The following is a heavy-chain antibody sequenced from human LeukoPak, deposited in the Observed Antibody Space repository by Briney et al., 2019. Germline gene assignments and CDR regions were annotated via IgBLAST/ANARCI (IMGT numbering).Heavy chain of an antibody. CDR2: IDPSASYT. V-gene: IGHV5-10-1*01. Sequence: GKSLKISCKGSGYSFTSYWISWVRQMPGKGLEWMGRIDPSASYTNYSPSFQGHVTISADKSISTAYLQWSSLKASDTAMYYCARQEASDDAFDIWGQGTMVTVSS. CDR1: GYSFTSYW. CDR3: ARQEASDDAFDI. J-gene: IGHJ3*02.